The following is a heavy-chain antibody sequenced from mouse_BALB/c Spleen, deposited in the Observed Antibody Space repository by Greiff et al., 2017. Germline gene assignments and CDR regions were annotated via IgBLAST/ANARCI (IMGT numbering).Heavy chain of an antibody. CDR2: ISSGGSYT. CDR3: TGDYDEGAFDY. D-gene: IGHD2-4*01. Sequence: DVKLVESGGGLVKPGGSLKLSCAASGFTFSSYTMSWVRQTPEKRLEWVATISSGGSYTYYPDSVKGRFTISRDNAKNTLYLQMSSLKSEDTAMYYCTGDYDEGAFDYWGQGTTLTVSS. CDR1: GFTFSSYT. V-gene: IGHV5-6-4*01. J-gene: IGHJ2*01.